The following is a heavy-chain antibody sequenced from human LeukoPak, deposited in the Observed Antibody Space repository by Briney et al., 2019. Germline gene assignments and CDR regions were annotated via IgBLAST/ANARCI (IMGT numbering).Heavy chain of an antibody. CDR3: AKQQWLVMTGY. D-gene: IGHD6-19*01. J-gene: IGHJ4*02. Sequence: PGGSLRLSCAASGFTFSSYAMSWVRQAPGKGLEGVSAISGSGGSTYYADSVKGRFTISRDNSKNTLYPQMNSLRAEDTAVYYCAKQQWLVMTGYWGQGTLVTVSS. CDR2: ISGSGGST. CDR1: GFTFSSYA. V-gene: IGHV3-23*01.